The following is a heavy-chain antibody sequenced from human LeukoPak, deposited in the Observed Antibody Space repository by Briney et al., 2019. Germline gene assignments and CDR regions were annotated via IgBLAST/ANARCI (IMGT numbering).Heavy chain of an antibody. CDR1: GGSFSGYY. V-gene: IGHV4-34*01. J-gene: IGHJ4*02. CDR3: ARARGGGVPSSGWYFDY. D-gene: IGHD6-19*01. Sequence: SETLSLTCAVYGGSFSGYYWSWIRQPPGKGLEWIGEINHSGNTNYNPSLKSRVTISVDTSKNQFSLKLSSVTAADTAVYYCARARGGGVPSSGWYFDYWGQGTLVTVSS. CDR2: INHSGNT.